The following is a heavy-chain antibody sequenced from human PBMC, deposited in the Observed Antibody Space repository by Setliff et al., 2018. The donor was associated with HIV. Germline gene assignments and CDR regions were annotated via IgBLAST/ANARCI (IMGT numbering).Heavy chain of an antibody. CDR3: ARVGGTYSYDTDGFFSFYFEI. Sequence: ASVKVSCKASGYTFTGYYLHWLRQAPGQGLEWMGYIIPDSGDTKYSQKFQGRVTMTRDTSITTAYMELSRLRSDDTAVYYCARVGGTYSYDTDGFFSFYFEIWGRGTLGTVSS. D-gene: IGHD3-22*01. V-gene: IGHV1-2*02. J-gene: IGHJ4*02. CDR2: IIPDSGDT. CDR1: GYTFTGYY.